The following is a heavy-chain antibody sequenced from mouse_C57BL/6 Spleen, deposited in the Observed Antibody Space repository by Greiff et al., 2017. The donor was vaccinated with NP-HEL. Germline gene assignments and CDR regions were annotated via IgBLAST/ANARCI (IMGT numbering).Heavy chain of an antibody. Sequence: EVKLQESGPVLVKPGASVKMSCKASGYTFTDYYMNWVKQSHGKSLEWIGVINPYNGGTSYNQKFKGKATLTVDKSSSTAYMELNSLTSEDSAVYYCASYYGSSRYFDVWGTGTTVTVSS. J-gene: IGHJ1*03. CDR2: INPYNGGT. CDR1: GYTFTDYY. CDR3: ASYYGSSRYFDV. V-gene: IGHV1-19*01. D-gene: IGHD1-1*01.